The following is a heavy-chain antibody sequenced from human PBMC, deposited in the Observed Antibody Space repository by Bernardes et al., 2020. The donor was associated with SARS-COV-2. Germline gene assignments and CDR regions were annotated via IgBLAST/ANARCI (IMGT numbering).Heavy chain of an antibody. J-gene: IGHJ3*01. D-gene: IGHD3-9*01. CDR2: LDSDATT. Sequence: GGSLRLSCAASGLSVSSNYMSWVRQAPGKGLEWVAVLDSDATTYFADSVKGRFTISRDSSKNTLYLQMNSLRAEDTAVYYCARAKPYEILTGYSRGGTFDFWGQGTMVTVSS. CDR3: ARAKPYEILTGYSRGGTFDF. CDR1: GLSVSSNY. V-gene: IGHV3-53*01.